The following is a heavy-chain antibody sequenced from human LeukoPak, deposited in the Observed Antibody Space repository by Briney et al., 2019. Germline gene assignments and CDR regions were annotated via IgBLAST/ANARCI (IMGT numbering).Heavy chain of an antibody. CDR2: INPNSGGT. Sequence: EASVKVSCKASGYTFTGYYMHWVRQAPGQGLEWMGWINPNSGGTNYAQKFQGRVTMTRDMSTSTVYMELSSLRSEDTAVYYCARDTLDYWGQGTLVTVSS. V-gene: IGHV1-2*02. CDR1: GYTFTGYY. J-gene: IGHJ4*02. CDR3: ARDTLDY.